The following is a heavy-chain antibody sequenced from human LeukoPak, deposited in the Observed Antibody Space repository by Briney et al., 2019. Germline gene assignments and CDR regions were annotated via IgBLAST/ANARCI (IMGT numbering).Heavy chain of an antibody. CDR1: GYTFTDYY. V-gene: IGHV1-2*02. CDR2: INPSSGGT. J-gene: IGHJ5*02. Sequence: ASVKVSCKASGYTFTDYYMHWVRLAPGQGLEWMGWINPSSGGTNYAQKFQGRVTMTRDTSISTAYMELSRLTFDDTAVYYCTRLVGAEVWFDPWGQGTLVTVSS. CDR3: TRLVGAEVWFDP. D-gene: IGHD1-26*01.